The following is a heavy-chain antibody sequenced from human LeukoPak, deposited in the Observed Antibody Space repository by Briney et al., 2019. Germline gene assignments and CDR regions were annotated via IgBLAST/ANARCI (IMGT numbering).Heavy chain of an antibody. D-gene: IGHD2-2*01. J-gene: IGHJ5*02. CDR1: GFTFSSYS. CDR2: ISSSSSTI. V-gene: IGHV3-48*04. Sequence: GGSLRLSCAASGFTFSSYSMNWVRQAPGKGLEWVSYISSSSSTIYYADSVKGRFTISRDNAKNSLYLQMNSLRAEDTAVYYCARDPGDDFVVPGDPWGQGTLVTVSS. CDR3: ARDPGDDFVVPGDP.